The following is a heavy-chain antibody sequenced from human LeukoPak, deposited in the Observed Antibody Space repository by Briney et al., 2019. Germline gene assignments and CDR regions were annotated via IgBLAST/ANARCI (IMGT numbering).Heavy chain of an antibody. J-gene: IGHJ4*02. Sequence: PGGSLRLSCAASGFTFSSYGMTWVRQAPGKGLEWVSSISGSGGSTHYADSVKGRFTISRDNSRNTLYLQMNSLRAEDTAVYYCAKEDDHGWTFDYWGQGTLVTVSS. CDR1: GFTFSSYG. V-gene: IGHV3-23*01. D-gene: IGHD1-1*01. CDR3: AKEDDHGWTFDY. CDR2: ISGSGGST.